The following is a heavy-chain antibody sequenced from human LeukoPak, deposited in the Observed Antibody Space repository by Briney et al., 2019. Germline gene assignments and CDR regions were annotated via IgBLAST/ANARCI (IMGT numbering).Heavy chain of an antibody. Sequence: QPGGSLRLSCAASGLTFSTYAMSWVRQAPGKGLEWVSTITGSGGSTYDADSVKGRFTISRDNSKNTLHLQMSSLRAEDTAVYYCAKGYSSGWYDAFDIWGQGTMVTVSS. CDR3: AKGYSSGWYDAFDI. CDR1: GLTFSTYA. D-gene: IGHD6-19*01. CDR2: ITGSGGST. V-gene: IGHV3-23*01. J-gene: IGHJ3*02.